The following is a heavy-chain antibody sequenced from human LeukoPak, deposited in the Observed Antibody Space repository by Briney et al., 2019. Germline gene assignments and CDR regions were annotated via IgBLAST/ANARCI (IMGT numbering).Heavy chain of an antibody. CDR3: ARVSVAGYVDY. CDR2: INHSGST. J-gene: IGHJ4*02. D-gene: IGHD6-19*01. Sequence: SETLSLTCAVYGGSFSGYYWSWIRQPPGKGLEWIGEINHSGSTNYNPSLQSRVTISVDTSKNQFSLKLSSVTAADTAVYYCARVSVAGYVDYWGQGTLVTVSS. CDR1: GGSFSGYY. V-gene: IGHV4-34*01.